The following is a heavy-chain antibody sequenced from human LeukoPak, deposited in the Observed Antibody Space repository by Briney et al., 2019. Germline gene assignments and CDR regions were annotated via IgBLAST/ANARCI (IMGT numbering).Heavy chain of an antibody. V-gene: IGHV3-74*01. D-gene: IGHD4-23*01. CDR2: INSDGTSI. CDR1: GFTFSDYW. Sequence: GRSLRLSCAASGFTFSDYWMHWVRQAPGKGLVWVSRINSDGTSISYADSVKGRFTISRDNAKNTLYLQMNSLRADDSAVYYCARDRWNFDYWGQGTLVTVSS. CDR3: ARDRWNFDY. J-gene: IGHJ4*02.